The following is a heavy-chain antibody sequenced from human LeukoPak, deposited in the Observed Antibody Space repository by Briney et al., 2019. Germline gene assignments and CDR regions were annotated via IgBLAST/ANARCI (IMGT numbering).Heavy chain of an antibody. CDR3: ARQQRIRHCSEGVCTEGYYFDY. CDR2: LSRGGSTT. J-gene: IGHJ4*02. V-gene: IGHV3-23*01. Sequence: GGSLRLSCAGTGFAFNMFAIDWLRQAPGKGLEWVSGLSRGGSTTNYADSVKGRFTISRDKSQNSVFLQLNSLRAEDTAVYYCARQQRIRHCSEGVCTEGYYFDYWGQGTLVTVSS. CDR1: GFAFNMFA. D-gene: IGHD2-15*01.